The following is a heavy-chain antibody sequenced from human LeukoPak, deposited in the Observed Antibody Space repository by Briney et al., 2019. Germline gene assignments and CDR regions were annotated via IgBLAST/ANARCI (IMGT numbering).Heavy chain of an antibody. CDR3: AKDRLAYSNYPFDY. D-gene: IGHD4-11*01. CDR1: GLTFSSYG. CDR2: ISYDGSNK. J-gene: IGHJ4*02. Sequence: GGSLRLSCAASGLTFSSYGMHWVRQAPGKGLEWVAVISYDGSNKYYADSVKGRFTISRDNSKNTLYLQMNSLRAEDTAVYYCAKDRLAYSNYPFDYWGQGTLVTVSS. V-gene: IGHV3-30*18.